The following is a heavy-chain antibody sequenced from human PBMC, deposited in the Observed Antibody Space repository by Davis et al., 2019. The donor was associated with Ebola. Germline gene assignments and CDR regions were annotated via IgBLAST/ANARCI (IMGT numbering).Heavy chain of an antibody. CDR3: ARDYSSGWFGYIDD. D-gene: IGHD6-19*01. CDR1: GYTFTSYG. CDR2: ISAYNGNT. J-gene: IGHJ4*02. Sequence: ASVKVSCKASGYTFTSYGISWVRQPPGQGLEWMGWISAYNGNTNYAQKLQGRVTMTTDTSTSTAYMELRSLRSDDTALYYCARDYSSGWFGYIDDWGQGTLVTVSS. V-gene: IGHV1-18*01.